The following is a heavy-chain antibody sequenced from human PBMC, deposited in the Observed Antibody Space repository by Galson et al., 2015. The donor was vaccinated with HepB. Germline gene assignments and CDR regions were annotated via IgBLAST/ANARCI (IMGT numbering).Heavy chain of an antibody. D-gene: IGHD3-3*01. V-gene: IGHV1-2*06. CDR3: ARAGLGFWSGSGGGPYYMDV. Sequence: SVKVSCKASGYTFTGYYMHWVRQAPGQGLEWMGRINPNSGGTNYAQKFQGRVTMTRDTSISTAYMELSRLRSDDTAVYYCARAGLGFWSGSGGGPYYMDVWGKGTTVTVSS. J-gene: IGHJ6*03. CDR1: GYTFTGYY. CDR2: INPNSGGT.